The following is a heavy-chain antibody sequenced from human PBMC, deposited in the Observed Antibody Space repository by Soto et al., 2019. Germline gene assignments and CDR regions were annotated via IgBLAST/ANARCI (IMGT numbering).Heavy chain of an antibody. CDR2: IYSSGRT. CDR1: GGSISSSSYY. Sequence: SQTLSLTCTVAGGSISSSSYYWDWIRQPPGKGMEWIGSIYSSGRTYYNPSLNSRVTISLDTAKNQIYLKLNSVTAADTAVHYCARDWPPRSTICGVVPYYGMDVWGQGTTVTVSS. V-gene: IGHV4-39*02. D-gene: IGHD3-3*01. CDR3: ARDWPPRSTICGVVPYYGMDV. J-gene: IGHJ6*02.